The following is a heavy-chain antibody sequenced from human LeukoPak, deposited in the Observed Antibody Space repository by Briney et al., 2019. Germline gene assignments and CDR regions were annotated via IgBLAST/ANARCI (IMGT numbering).Heavy chain of an antibody. Sequence: GGSLRLSCAASGFTFSSYSMNWVRQAPGKGLEWVSSIGSSSSSYIYYADSVKGRFTISRDNAKSSLYLQMNSLRAEDTAVYYCARLASGSYLDYWGQGTLVTVSS. CDR3: ARLASGSYLDY. J-gene: IGHJ4*02. D-gene: IGHD1-26*01. V-gene: IGHV3-21*01. CDR2: IGSSSSSYI. CDR1: GFTFSSYS.